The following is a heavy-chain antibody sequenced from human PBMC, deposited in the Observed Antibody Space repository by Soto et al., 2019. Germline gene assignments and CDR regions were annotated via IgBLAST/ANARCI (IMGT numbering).Heavy chain of an antibody. D-gene: IGHD4-17*01. CDR2: IRIKSDSYAT. Sequence: GGSLRLSCAPSGFSFSSSAMHWVRQASAEGLEGVGRIRIKSDSYATTYAASVKGRFTISRDDSKNTAYLQMNSVKTEDTAVYYCTRDDYGGNSAFRDYWGQGTLVTVSS. V-gene: IGHV3-73*01. CDR3: TRDDYGGNSAFRDY. J-gene: IGHJ4*02. CDR1: GFSFSSSA.